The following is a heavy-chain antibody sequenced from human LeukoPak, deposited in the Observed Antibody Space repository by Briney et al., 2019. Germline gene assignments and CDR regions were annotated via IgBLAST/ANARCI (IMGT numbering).Heavy chain of an antibody. CDR2: IYYSGST. J-gene: IGHJ5*02. V-gene: IGHV4-59*01. CDR1: GGSISSYY. Sequence: SETLSLTCAVSGGSISSYYWSWIRQPPGKGLEWIGYIYYSGSTKYNPSLKSRVTISVDTSKNQFSLKLSSVTAAGPAVYYCARDGAAAGNWFDPWGQGTLVSVSS. CDR3: ARDGAAAGNWFDP. D-gene: IGHD6-13*01.